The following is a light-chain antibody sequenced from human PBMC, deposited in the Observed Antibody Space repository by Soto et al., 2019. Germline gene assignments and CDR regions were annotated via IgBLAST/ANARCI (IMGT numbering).Light chain of an antibody. V-gene: IGLV2-14*01. J-gene: IGLJ1*01. CDR2: DVS. CDR3: SSYTSSSTLLYV. CDR1: SSDVGGYNY. Sequence: QSALTQPASVSGSPGQSITISCTGTSSDVGGYNYVSWYQQHPGKAPKLMIYDVSNRPSGVSNRFSGSKSVNTASLTISGLQSEDEADYCCSSYTSSSTLLYVFGTGTKLTVL.